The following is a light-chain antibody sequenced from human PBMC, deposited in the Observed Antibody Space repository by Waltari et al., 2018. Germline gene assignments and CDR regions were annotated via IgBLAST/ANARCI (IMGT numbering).Light chain of an antibody. CDR1: QSVRGS. V-gene: IGKV3-20*01. J-gene: IGKJ1*01. CDR2: GVS. Sequence: EIVLTQSPGTLSLSPGERATLSCRASQSVRGSLAWYQQKAGQAPRLLSYGVSSRATGSPERFSGSGSGTDFSLTISRLEPEDFAVYYCQHYVRLPATFGQGTKVEIK. CDR3: QHYVRLPAT.